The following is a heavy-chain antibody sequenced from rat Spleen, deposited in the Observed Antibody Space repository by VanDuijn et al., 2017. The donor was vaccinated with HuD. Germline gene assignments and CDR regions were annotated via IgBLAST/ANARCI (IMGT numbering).Heavy chain of an antibody. CDR2: ISNTGDT. D-gene: IGHD1-11*01. J-gene: IGHJ2*01. CDR3: ARLSELRDFSDA. Sequence: EVQLVESGGGLVQPGRSLKLSCVASGITFNNYWMTWIRQAPGKGLEWVASISNTGDTYYPDSVKGRFSVSRDNAKNTQYLQMDSLRSEDTATYYCARLSELRDFSDAWGQGVMVTVSS. V-gene: IGHV5-31*01. CDR1: GITFNNYW.